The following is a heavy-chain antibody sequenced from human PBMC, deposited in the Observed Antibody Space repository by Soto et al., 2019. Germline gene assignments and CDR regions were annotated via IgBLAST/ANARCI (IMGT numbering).Heavy chain of an antibody. CDR2: IYPGDSDT. Sequence: PGESLKISCKGSGYTFTDYWIGWVRQLPGKGLEWMGIIYPGDSDTRYSPSFQGHVTITVDKSTSTAYLQWNTLKASDTAMYYCGRHISNFRYYYYALEVWGKGPRVTVAS. V-gene: IGHV5-51*01. CDR3: GRHISNFRYYYYALEV. CDR1: GYTFTDYW. D-gene: IGHD4-4*01. J-gene: IGHJ6*04.